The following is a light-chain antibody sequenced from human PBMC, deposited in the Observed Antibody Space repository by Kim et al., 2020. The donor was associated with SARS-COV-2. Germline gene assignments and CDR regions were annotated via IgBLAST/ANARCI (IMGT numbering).Light chain of an antibody. CDR1: QGISSY. V-gene: IGKV1-9*01. CDR3: QQLNSYPRLT. CDR2: AAS. Sequence: DIQLTQSPSFLSASVGDRVTITCRASQGISSYLAWYQQKPGKAPKLLIYAASTLQSGVPSRFSGSGSGTEFTLTISSPQPEDFATYYCQQLNSYPRLTFGGGTKLEI. J-gene: IGKJ4*01.